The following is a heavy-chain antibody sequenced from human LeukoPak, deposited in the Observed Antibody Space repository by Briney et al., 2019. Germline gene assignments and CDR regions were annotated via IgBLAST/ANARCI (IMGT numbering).Heavy chain of an antibody. CDR3: ARGGEITAAGTHWLDP. J-gene: IGHJ5*02. V-gene: IGHV1-2*02. CDR2: INPNSGAT. Sequence: ASIKVSCKASGYTFTDYYMHWVRQAPGQGLEWMGWINPNSGATDYAQNFQDRVTMTSDTSIITAYMELSRLRSDDTAVYYCARGGEITAAGTHWLDPWGQGTLVTVSS. CDR1: GYTFTDYY. D-gene: IGHD6-13*01.